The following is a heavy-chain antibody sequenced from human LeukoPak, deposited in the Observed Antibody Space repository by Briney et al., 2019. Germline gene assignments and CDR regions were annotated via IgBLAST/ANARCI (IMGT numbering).Heavy chain of an antibody. Sequence: GESLKISCKGSGYSFTSYWLGWGRQMPGKGLEWMGIIYPGDSDTRYSPSFQGQVTISADKSISTAYLQWSSLKASDTAMYYCARRAQQDAFDIWGQGTMVTVSS. J-gene: IGHJ3*02. CDR1: GYSFTSYW. CDR2: IYPGDSDT. V-gene: IGHV5-51*01. CDR3: ARRAQQDAFDI.